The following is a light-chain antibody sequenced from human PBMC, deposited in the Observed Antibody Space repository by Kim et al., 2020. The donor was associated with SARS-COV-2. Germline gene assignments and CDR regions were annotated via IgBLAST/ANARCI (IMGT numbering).Light chain of an antibody. Sequence: SLGDRVTITCRASQAISKYLALYQQKPGKAPKLLIYAASALQSGVPSRFSGSGSGTDFTLTISSLQPEDVATYYCQNYNSAPWTFGQGTKVDIK. V-gene: IGKV1-27*01. CDR2: AAS. CDR1: QAISKY. J-gene: IGKJ1*01. CDR3: QNYNSAPWT.